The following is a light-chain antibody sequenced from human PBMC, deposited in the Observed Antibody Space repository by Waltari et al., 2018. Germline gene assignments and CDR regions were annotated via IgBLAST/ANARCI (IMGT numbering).Light chain of an antibody. Sequence: DVRVTQSPSTVSASVGDRVTITCRASQDIRTWLAWYQQKPGKAPRLLNYPASGLQSGVPSRFSGSGSGTDFTLTISSLQPEDFATYSCQQSGTFPPTFGPGTKVEI. J-gene: IGKJ1*01. CDR2: PAS. CDR3: QQSGTFPPT. CDR1: QDIRTW. V-gene: IGKV1-12*01.